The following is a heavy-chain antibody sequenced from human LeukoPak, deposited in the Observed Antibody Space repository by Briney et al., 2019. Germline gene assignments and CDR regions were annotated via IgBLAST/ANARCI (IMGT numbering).Heavy chain of an antibody. Sequence: GGSLRLSCAASGFTFSSYAMSWVRQAPGKGLEWVSAISGSGGSTYCADSVKGRFTISRDNSKNTLYLQMNSLRAEDTAVYYCAKDPQFYVAGSIFDYWGQGTLVTVSS. CDR2: ISGSGGST. CDR3: AKDPQFYVAGSIFDY. CDR1: GFTFSSYA. J-gene: IGHJ4*02. D-gene: IGHD6-19*01. V-gene: IGHV3-23*01.